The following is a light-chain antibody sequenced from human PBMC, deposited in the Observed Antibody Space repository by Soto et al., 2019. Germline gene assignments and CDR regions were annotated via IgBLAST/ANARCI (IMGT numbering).Light chain of an antibody. CDR3: CSYAGRDTLYV. J-gene: IGLJ1*01. V-gene: IGLV2-11*01. CDR2: DVS. CDR1: STDVGGYNY. Sequence: QCALTQPGSVSGSPGQSVTISCTGTSTDVGGYNYVSWYQQHPGKVPKLMIYDVSKRPSGVPDRFSGSKSGNTASLTISGLQAEDEADYYCCSYAGRDTLYVFGSGTKVTVL.